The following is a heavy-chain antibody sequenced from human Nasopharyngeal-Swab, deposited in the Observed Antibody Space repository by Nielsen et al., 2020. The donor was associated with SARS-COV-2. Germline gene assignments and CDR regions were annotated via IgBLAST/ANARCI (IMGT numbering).Heavy chain of an antibody. Sequence: SQTLSLTCAVSGGSISSGGYSWSWIRQPPGKGLEWIGYIYHSGSTYYNPSLKSRVTISVDRSKNQFSLKLSSVTAADTAVYCCARSDYYEYYAFDIWGQGTMVTVSS. CDR3: ARSDYYEYYAFDI. D-gene: IGHD3-22*01. CDR1: GGSISSGGYS. V-gene: IGHV4-30-2*01. CDR2: IYHSGST. J-gene: IGHJ3*02.